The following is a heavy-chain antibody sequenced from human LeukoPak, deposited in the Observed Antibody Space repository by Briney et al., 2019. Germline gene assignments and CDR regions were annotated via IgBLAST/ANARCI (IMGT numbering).Heavy chain of an antibody. D-gene: IGHD1-26*01. CDR3: ASEEQNWFDP. V-gene: IGHV4-61*02. CDR1: GGSISSGSYY. J-gene: IGHJ5*02. Sequence: PSETLSLTCTVSGGSISSGSYYWSWIRQPAGKRLEWIGRIYTSGSTNYNPSLKSRVTISVDTSKNQFSLKLSSVTAADTAVYYCASEEQNWFDPWGQGTLVTVSS. CDR2: IYTSGST.